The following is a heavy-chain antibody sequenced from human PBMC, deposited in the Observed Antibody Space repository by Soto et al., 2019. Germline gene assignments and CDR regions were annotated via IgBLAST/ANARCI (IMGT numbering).Heavy chain of an antibody. J-gene: IGHJ4*02. CDR2: IIPIFGTA. D-gene: IGHD3-9*01. Sequence: SVKVSCKASGDTFSSYAISWVRQAPGQGLEWMGGIIPIFGTANYAQKFQGRVTITADESTSTAYMELSSLRSEDTAVYHCARGGHYDILTGYLDYWGQGTLVTVSS. V-gene: IGHV1-69*13. CDR1: GDTFSSYA. CDR3: ARGGHYDILTGYLDY.